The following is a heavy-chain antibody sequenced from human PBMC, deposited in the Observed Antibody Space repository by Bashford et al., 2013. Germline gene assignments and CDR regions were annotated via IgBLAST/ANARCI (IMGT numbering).Heavy chain of an antibody. Sequence: VRQAPGKGLESVANIKQDGSEEYYVDSVKGRFTISRDNAKNSLYLQMNSLRAEDTAVYYCARDRYVPGPQKDAFDIWGQGTMVTVSS. V-gene: IGHV3-7*01. CDR3: ARDRYVPGPQKDAFDI. CDR2: IKQDGSEE. J-gene: IGHJ3*02. D-gene: IGHD1-1*01.